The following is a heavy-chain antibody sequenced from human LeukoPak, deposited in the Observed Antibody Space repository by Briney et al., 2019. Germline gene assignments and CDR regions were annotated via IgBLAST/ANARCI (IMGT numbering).Heavy chain of an antibody. J-gene: IGHJ4*02. CDR2: IKSKTDGGTT. V-gene: IGHV3-15*01. Sequence: PGGSLRLSCAASGFTFSNAWMSWVRQAPGKGLEWVGRIKSKTDGGTTDYAAPVKGRFTISRDDSKNTLYLQMNSLKTEDTAVYYCWYSYGYPPFDYWGQGTLVTVSS. CDR3: WYSYGYPPFDY. D-gene: IGHD5-18*01. CDR1: GFTFSNAW.